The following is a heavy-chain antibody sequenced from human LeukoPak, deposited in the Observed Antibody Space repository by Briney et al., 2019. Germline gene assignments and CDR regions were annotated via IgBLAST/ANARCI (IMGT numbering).Heavy chain of an antibody. CDR3: ARGGIAGYCSGGSCYSNWFDP. V-gene: IGHV4-59*01. D-gene: IGHD2-15*01. CDR1: GGSISSYY. CDR2: IYYSGST. J-gene: IGHJ5*02. Sequence: SETLSLTCTVSGGSISSYYWSWIRQPPGKGLEWIGYIYYSGSTNYNPSLKSRVTISVDTSKNQFSLKLSSVTAADTAVYYCARGGIAGYCSGGSCYSNWFDPWGQGTLVTASS.